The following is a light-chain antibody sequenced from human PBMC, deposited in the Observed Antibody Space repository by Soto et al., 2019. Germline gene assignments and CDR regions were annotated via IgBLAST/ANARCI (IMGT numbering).Light chain of an antibody. J-gene: IGLJ1*01. CDR1: SSDVGGHNH. CDR2: DVN. Sequence: QSALTQPRSVSGSPGQSVTVSCTGTSSDVGGHNHVSWYQQHPGKAPKLMISDVNKRPSGVPDRFSGSKSGNTASLTISGLQAEDEAYYYCCSFAGRIFVFGTGTKVTVL. V-gene: IGLV2-11*01. CDR3: CSFAGRIFV.